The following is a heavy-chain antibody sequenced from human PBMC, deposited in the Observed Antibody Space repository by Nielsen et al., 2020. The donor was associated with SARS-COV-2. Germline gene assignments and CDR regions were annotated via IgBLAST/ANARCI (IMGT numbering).Heavy chain of an antibody. Sequence: SETLSLTCTVSGGSISSSSYYWGWIRQPPGKGLEWIGSIYYSGSTYYNPSLKSRVTISVDTSKNQFSLKLSSVTAADTAVYYCARRGYSYGKRESNWFDPWGQGTLVTVSS. CDR2: IYYSGST. V-gene: IGHV4-39*01. CDR1: GGSISSSSYY. D-gene: IGHD5-18*01. CDR3: ARRGYSYGKRESNWFDP. J-gene: IGHJ5*02.